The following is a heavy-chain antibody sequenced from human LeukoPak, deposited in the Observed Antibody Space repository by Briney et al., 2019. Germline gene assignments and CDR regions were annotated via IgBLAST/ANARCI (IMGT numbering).Heavy chain of an antibody. D-gene: IGHD3-16*01. V-gene: IGHV3-23*01. CDR2: VGRSGGGT. CDR1: GFTFSSYA. J-gene: IGHJ2*01. Sequence: GGSLRLSCAASGFTFSSYAVSWARQPRGEGLEWVSAVGRSGGGTYYADCVKGRFTISRDNSKNTLYLQMNSLRAEDTAVYYCATEGDGYFDLWGRGALVTVS. CDR3: ATEGDGYFDL.